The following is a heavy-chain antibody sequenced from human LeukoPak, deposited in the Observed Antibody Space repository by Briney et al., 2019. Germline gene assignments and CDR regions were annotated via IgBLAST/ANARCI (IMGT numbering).Heavy chain of an antibody. CDR2: ISSNGGGT. J-gene: IGHJ4*02. CDR3: VKDRDYDFWSGYGY. D-gene: IGHD3-3*01. V-gene: IGHV3-64D*06. Sequence: XXQAPGKGLXYXSAISSNGGGTYYADSVKGRFTISRDNSKNTLYLQMSSLRAEDTAVYYCVKDRDYDFWSGYGYWGQGTLVTVSS.